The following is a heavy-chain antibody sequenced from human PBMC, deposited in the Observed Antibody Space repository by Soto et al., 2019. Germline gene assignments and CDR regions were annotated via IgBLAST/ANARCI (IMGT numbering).Heavy chain of an antibody. CDR1: GYTLTELS. CDR3: AIADFWSGYYSDY. D-gene: IGHD3-3*01. Sequence: ASVKVSCKVSGYTLTELSMHWVRQAPGKGLEWMGGFDPEDGETIYAQKFQGRVTMTEDTSTDTAYMELNSLRAEDTAVYYCAIADFWSGYYSDYWGQGTLVTVSS. CDR2: FDPEDGET. J-gene: IGHJ4*02. V-gene: IGHV1-24*01.